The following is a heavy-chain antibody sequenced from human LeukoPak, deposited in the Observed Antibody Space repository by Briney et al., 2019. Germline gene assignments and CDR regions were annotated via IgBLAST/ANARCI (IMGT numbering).Heavy chain of an antibody. CDR1: GFTFSSYW. CDR2: IKQDGSEK. CDR3: ATSYGSGFSSVCHY. Sequence: GGSLRLSCAASGFTFSSYWMSWVRQAPGKGLEWVANIKQDGSEKYYVDSVKGRFIISRDNAKNSLYLQMNSLRAEDTAVYYCATSYGSGFSSVCHYWGQGTLVTVSS. V-gene: IGHV3-7*01. J-gene: IGHJ4*02. D-gene: IGHD3-10*01.